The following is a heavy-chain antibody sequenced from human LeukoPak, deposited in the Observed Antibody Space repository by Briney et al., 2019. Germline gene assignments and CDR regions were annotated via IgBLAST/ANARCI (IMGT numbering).Heavy chain of an antibody. CDR3: ARGPYMTTVVTS. Sequence: PSETLSLTCAVYGGSFSGYYWSWIRQPAGKGLEWIGEINHSGSTNYNPSLKSQVTISVDTSKNQFSLKLSSGTAADTAVYYCARGPYMTTVVTSWGQGTLVTVSS. D-gene: IGHD4-23*01. CDR1: GGSFSGYY. CDR2: INHSGST. J-gene: IGHJ4*02. V-gene: IGHV4-34*01.